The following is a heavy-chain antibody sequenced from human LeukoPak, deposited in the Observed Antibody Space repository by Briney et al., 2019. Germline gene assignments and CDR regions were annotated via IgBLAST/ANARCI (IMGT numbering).Heavy chain of an antibody. V-gene: IGHV3-21*04. CDR3: ARSPDNYYYYYYGMDV. Sequence: PGGSLRLSCAASGFTFSSYSMNWVRQAPGKGLEWVSSISSSSSYIYYADSVKGRFTISRDNAKNSLYLQMNSLRAEDTAVYYCARSPDNYYYYYYGMDVWGQGTTVTVSS. D-gene: IGHD5-24*01. CDR1: GFTFSSYS. J-gene: IGHJ6*02. CDR2: ISSSSSYI.